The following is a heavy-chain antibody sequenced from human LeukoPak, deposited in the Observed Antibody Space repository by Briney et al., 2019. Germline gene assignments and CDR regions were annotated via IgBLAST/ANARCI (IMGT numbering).Heavy chain of an antibody. CDR3: AKDGGYRAFDI. D-gene: IGHD5-18*01. J-gene: IGHJ3*02. CDR2: INSDGSST. Sequence: QPGGSLRLSCAASGFTFSSYWMHWVRQAPGKGLVWVSRINSDGSSTSYADSVKGRFTISRDNAKNTLYLQMNSLRAEDTAVYYCAKDGGYRAFDIWGQGTMVTVSS. CDR1: GFTFSSYW. V-gene: IGHV3-74*01.